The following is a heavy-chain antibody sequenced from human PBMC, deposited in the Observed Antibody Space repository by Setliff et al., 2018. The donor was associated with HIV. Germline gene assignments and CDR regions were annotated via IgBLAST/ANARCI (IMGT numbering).Heavy chain of an antibody. V-gene: IGHV4-4*07. CDR2: VDTSGST. CDR1: GGSTFY. Sequence: SETLSLTCTVFGGSTFYWRWIRQPAGKGLEWIWHVDTSGSTNYNPSLKSRVTITVDTSKSQFSLNVNSVTAADTAVDYCATSSSWSTFDYWGQGTLVTVSS. CDR3: ATSSSWSTFDY. J-gene: IGHJ4*02. D-gene: IGHD6-19*01.